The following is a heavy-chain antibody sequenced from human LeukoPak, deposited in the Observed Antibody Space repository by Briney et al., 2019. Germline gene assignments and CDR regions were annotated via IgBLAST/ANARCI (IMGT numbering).Heavy chain of an antibody. CDR2: AYYRGNT. CDR3: ARVAARWFDP. V-gene: IGHV4-30-4*01. CDR1: GGSISSGDYY. D-gene: IGHD6-25*01. J-gene: IGHJ5*02. Sequence: PSQTLSLTCTVSGGSISSGDYYWSWIRQPPGKGLEWIGFAYYRGNTYYNPSLKSRVTISIDTVMDQFSLRLNSVTAADTAVYYCARVAARWFDPWGQGTLVTVSS.